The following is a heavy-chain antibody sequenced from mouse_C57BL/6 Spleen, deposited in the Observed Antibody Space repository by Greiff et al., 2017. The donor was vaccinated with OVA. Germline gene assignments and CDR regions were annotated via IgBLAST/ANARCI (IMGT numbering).Heavy chain of an antibody. CDR1: GYAFSSSW. CDR3: AREGYYYGSSYDDY. D-gene: IGHD1-1*01. CDR2: IYPGDGDT. J-gene: IGHJ2*01. V-gene: IGHV1-82*01. Sequence: LVESGPELVKPGASVKISCKASGYAFSSSWMNWVKQRPGKGLEWIGRIYPGDGDTNYNGKFKGKATLTADKSSSTAYMQLSSLTSEDSAVYFCAREGYYYGSSYDDYWGQGTTLTVSS.